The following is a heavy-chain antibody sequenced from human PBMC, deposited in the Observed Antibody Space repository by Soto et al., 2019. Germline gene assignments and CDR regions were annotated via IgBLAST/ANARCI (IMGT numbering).Heavy chain of an antibody. Sequence: ASVKVSCKASGYTFTSYAMHWVRQAPGQRLEWMGWINAGNGNTKYSQKFQGRVTITRDTSASTAYMELSSLRSEDTAVYYCARGSGSYYYYGMDVWGQGTTVTAP. CDR3: ARGSGSYYYYGMDV. D-gene: IGHD6-25*01. V-gene: IGHV1-3*01. J-gene: IGHJ6*02. CDR2: INAGNGNT. CDR1: GYTFTSYA.